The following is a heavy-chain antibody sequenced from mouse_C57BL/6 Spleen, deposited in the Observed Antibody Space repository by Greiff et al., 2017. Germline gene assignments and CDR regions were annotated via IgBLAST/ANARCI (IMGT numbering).Heavy chain of an antibody. Sequence: VQLQQPGAELVKPGASVKLSCKASGYTFTSYWMQWVKQRPGQGLEWIGEIDPSDSYTNYNQKFKGKATLTVDTSSSTAYMQLSSLTSEDSAVYYCAIYDGYYVYDFDYWGQGTTLTVSS. D-gene: IGHD2-3*01. CDR2: IDPSDSYT. CDR3: AIYDGYYVYDFDY. J-gene: IGHJ2*01. V-gene: IGHV1-50*01. CDR1: GYTFTSYW.